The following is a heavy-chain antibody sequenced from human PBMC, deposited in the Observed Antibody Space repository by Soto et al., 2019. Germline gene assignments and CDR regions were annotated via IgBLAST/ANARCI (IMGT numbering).Heavy chain of an antibody. CDR1: GGSISSGGYY. J-gene: IGHJ6*02. D-gene: IGHD3-3*01. CDR3: ARGSGYYDFWSGYSAPQGGMDV. CDR2: IYYSGST. Sequence: SETLSLTCTVSGGSISSGGYYWSWIRQHPEKGLEWIGYIYYSGSTYYNPSLKSRVTISVDTSKNQFSLKLSSVTAADTAVYYCARGSGYYDFWSGYSAPQGGMDVWGQGTTVTVSS. V-gene: IGHV4-31*03.